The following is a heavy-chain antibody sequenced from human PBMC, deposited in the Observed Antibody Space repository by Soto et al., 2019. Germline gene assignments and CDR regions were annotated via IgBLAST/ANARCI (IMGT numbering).Heavy chain of an antibody. V-gene: IGHV3-7*01. CDR2: IKQDGGQR. CDR1: GFTLTDKW. D-gene: IGHD6-13*01. Sequence: GGSLRLSCAASGFTLTDKWMSWVRQAPGKGLEWVAVIKQDGGQRYYVDSVKGRFTISTDSAKNSLYLQMNSLRVEDTAVYYCVGPGISAGVWGQGTLVTVSS. CDR3: VGPGISAGV. J-gene: IGHJ4*02.